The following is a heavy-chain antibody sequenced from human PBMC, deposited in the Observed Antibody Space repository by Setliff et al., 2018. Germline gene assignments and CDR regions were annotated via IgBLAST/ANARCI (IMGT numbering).Heavy chain of an antibody. D-gene: IGHD3-22*01. Sequence: GGSLRLSCTASGFTLSEYGMNWVRQAPGKGLEWVAHISYSSGSISYADSVKGRFTISRDNANHSLHLQMNSLRAEDTAVYFCARLALTGYDTSGYYYALDYYYYMDVWGKGTTVTVS. V-gene: IGHV3-48*01. J-gene: IGHJ6*03. CDR1: GFTLSEYG. CDR3: ARLALTGYDTSGYYYALDYYYYMDV. CDR2: ISYSSGSI.